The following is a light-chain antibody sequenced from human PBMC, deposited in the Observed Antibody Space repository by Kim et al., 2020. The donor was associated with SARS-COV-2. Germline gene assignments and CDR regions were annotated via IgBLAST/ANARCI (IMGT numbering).Light chain of an antibody. CDR3: QQYGSSPLLT. CDR1: QSVSSSY. J-gene: IGKJ4*01. V-gene: IGKV3-20*01. Sequence: PVERTTLSCRASQSVSSSYLAWYQQKPGQAPRLLIYGASSRATGIPDRFSGSGSGTDLTLTISRLEPEDFAVYYCQQYGSSPLLTFGGGTKVDIK. CDR2: GAS.